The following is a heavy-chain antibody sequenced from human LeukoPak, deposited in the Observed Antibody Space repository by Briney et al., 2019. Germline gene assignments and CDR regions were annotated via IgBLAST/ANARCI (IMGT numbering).Heavy chain of an antibody. CDR3: ARALGFTTNDY. V-gene: IGHV3-7*01. CDR1: GFTVSSNY. Sequence: PGGSLRLSCAASGFTVSSNYMSWVRQAPGKGLEWVANIKQDGSEKYYVDSVKGRFTISRDNAKNSLYLQMNSLRAEDTAVYYCARALGFTTNDYWGQGTLVTVSS. D-gene: IGHD3-16*01. J-gene: IGHJ4*02. CDR2: IKQDGSEK.